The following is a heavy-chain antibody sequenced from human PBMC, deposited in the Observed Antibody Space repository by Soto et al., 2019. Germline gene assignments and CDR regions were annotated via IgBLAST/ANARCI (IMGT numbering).Heavy chain of an antibody. CDR3: AREQKANWFDP. CDR1: GYTSAIYG. Sequence: GTSVKGSCNDSGYTSAIYGIRSVRQAPGQGLEWMGWISAYNGNTNYSQKLQGRVTMTTDTSTSTAYMELRSLRSDETAVYYCAREQKANWFDPWGQGTLVTVSS. J-gene: IGHJ5*02. V-gene: IGHV1-18*04. CDR2: ISAYNGNT.